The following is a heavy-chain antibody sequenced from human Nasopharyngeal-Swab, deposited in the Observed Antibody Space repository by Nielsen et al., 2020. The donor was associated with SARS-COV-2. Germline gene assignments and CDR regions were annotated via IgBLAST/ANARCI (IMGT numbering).Heavy chain of an antibody. D-gene: IGHD6-19*01. CDR3: ARDSGQSSGWFDAFDI. V-gene: IGHV3-23*01. Sequence: GESLKISCAASGFTFSTYAMTWVRQAPGKGLEWVSTIDAGGGNTWYADSVKGRFTISRDNSKNTLYLQMNSLRAEDTAVYYCARDSGQSSGWFDAFDIWGQGTMVTVSS. J-gene: IGHJ3*02. CDR1: GFTFSTYA. CDR2: IDAGGGNT.